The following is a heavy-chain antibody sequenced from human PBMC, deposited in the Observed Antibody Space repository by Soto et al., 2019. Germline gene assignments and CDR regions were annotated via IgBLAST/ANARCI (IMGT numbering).Heavy chain of an antibody. J-gene: IGHJ3*02. CDR2: IYYSGST. D-gene: IGHD2-2*01. CDR1: GGSISSSSYY. Sequence: QLQLQESGPGLVKPSETLSLTCTVSGGSISSSSYYWGWIRPPPGKGLEWIGSIYYSGSTYYNPSLKCRVTISVDTSKNQFSLKLSSVTAADTAVYYCARAVGYCSSTSCSDAFDIWGQGTMVTVSS. V-gene: IGHV4-39*01. CDR3: ARAVGYCSSTSCSDAFDI.